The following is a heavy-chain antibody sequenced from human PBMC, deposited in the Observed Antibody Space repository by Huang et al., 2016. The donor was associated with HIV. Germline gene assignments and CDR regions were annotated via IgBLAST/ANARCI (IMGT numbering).Heavy chain of an antibody. CDR3: ARGQGGYYYYYMDV. CDR2: INHSANT. CDR1: GGSFSGYY. J-gene: IGHJ6*03. V-gene: IGHV4-34*01. Sequence: QVQLQQWGAGLLRPSETLSLPCAVYGGSFSGYYGTWIRQPPGKGLEWIGEINHSANTNYNPSLKSRVTISVATSRNQFALTLTSVTAADTAVYYCARGQGGYYYYYMDVWGKGTTVTVSS.